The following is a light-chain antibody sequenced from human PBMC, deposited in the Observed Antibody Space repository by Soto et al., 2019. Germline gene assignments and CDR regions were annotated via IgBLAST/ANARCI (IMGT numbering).Light chain of an antibody. CDR3: QQSSSTPQT. J-gene: IGKJ4*01. V-gene: IGKV3-11*01. Sequence: EIVLTQSPATLSLSPGERATLSCRASQSVSSSLAWYQHKRGQPPRLLIYDASTRVTGIPARFSGSGSGTDFTLTISSLEPEDFATYYCQQSSSTPQTFGGGTRVEIK. CDR2: DAS. CDR1: QSVSSS.